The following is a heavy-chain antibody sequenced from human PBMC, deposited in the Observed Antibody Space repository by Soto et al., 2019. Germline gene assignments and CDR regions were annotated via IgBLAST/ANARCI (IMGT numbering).Heavy chain of an antibody. J-gene: IGHJ6*02. V-gene: IGHV3-30*18. Sequence: QVQLVESGGGVVQPGRSLRLSCAASGFTFSSYGMHWVRQAPGKGLEWVAVISYDGSNKYYADSVKGLFTISRDNSKNTLYLQMSSLRDEDTAVYYCAEDLLRPGRAYGMDVWGQGTTVTVSS. CDR1: GFTFSSYG. CDR2: ISYDGSNK. CDR3: AEDLLRPGRAYGMDV.